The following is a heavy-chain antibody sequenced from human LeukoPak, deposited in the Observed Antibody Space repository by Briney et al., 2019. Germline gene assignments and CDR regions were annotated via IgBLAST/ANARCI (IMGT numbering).Heavy chain of an antibody. CDR1: GYTFTSYA. CDR2: IIPILGIA. CDR3: ARSPLQLLLQSLDY. D-gene: IGHD5-18*01. J-gene: IGHJ4*02. V-gene: IGHV1-69*04. Sequence: ASAKVSCQASGYTFTSYAISWVRPAPGQGLEWMGRIIPILGIANYAQKFQGRVTITADKSTSTAYMELSSLRSEDTAVYYCARSPLQLLLQSLDYWGQGTLVTVSS.